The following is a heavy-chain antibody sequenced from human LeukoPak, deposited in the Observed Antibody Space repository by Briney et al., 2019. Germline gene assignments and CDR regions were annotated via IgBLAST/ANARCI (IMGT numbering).Heavy chain of an antibody. CDR3: ARETQVVPAAGILNWFDP. J-gene: IGHJ5*02. CDR1: GGSISSGSYY. V-gene: IGHV4-61*02. CDR2: IYTSGST. Sequence: NPSETLSLTCTVSGGSISSGSYYWSWIRQPAGKGLEWIGRIYTSGSTNYNPSLKSRVTISVDTSKNQFSLKLSSVTAADTAVYYCARETQVVPAAGILNWFDPWGQGTLVTVSS. D-gene: IGHD2-2*01.